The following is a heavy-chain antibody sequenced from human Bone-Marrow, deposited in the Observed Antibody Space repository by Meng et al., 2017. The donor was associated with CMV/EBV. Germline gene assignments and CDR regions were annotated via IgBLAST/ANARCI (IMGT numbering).Heavy chain of an antibody. J-gene: IGHJ6*02. CDR3: ARDRLYGYGSGSILRYGMDV. CDR1: GFTVSSNY. Sequence: GGSLRLSCAASGFTVSSNYMSWVRQAPGKGLEWVSVIYSGGSTYYADSVKGRFTISRDTSKNTLYLQMNSLRAEDTAVYYCARDRLYGYGSGSILRYGMDVWGQGTTVTVSS. V-gene: IGHV3-66*02. CDR2: IYSGGST. D-gene: IGHD3-10*01.